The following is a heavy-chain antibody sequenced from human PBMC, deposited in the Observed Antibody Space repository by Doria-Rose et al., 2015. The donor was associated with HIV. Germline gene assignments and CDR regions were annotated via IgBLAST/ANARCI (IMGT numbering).Heavy chain of an antibody. D-gene: IGHD6-13*01. V-gene: IGHV2-26*01. J-gene: IGHJ4*02. CDR1: GVSLNSPGMG. CDR2: IISNDER. CDR3: ARIKSSGWYHKYYFDF. Sequence: QITLKESGPVLVEPTETLTLTCTVSGVSLNSPGMGVSWIRQPPGQALEWLASIISNDERSYNTSLKSRLTISRGTSKSQVVLTMTDMDPVDTATYYCARIKSSGWYHKYYFDFWGQGTLVIVSA.